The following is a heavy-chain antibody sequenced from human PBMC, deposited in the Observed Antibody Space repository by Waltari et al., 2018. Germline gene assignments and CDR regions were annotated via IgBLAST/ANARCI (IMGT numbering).Heavy chain of an antibody. CDR2: ISWDGGST. D-gene: IGHD2-15*01. J-gene: IGHJ6*02. CDR1: GFTFDDYT. V-gene: IGHV3-43*01. CDR3: ASPPFYCSGGSCYSNNYGMDV. Sequence: CAASGFTFDDYTMHWVRQAPGKGLEWVSLISWDGGSTYYADSVKGRFTISRDNSKNSLYLQMNSLRAEDTAVYYCASPPFYCSGGSCYSNNYGMDVWGQGTTVTVSS.